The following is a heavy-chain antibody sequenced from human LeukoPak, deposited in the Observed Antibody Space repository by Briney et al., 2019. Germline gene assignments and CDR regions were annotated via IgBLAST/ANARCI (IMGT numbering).Heavy chain of an antibody. CDR1: GYTLTELS. Sequence: ASVKVSCKVSGYTLTELSMHWVRQAPGKGLEWMGGFDPEDGETIYAQKFQGRVTMTRDTSTSTVYMELSSLRSEDTAVYYCAREISMVRGPTKDWFDPWGQGTLVTVSS. CDR3: AREISMVRGPTKDWFDP. CDR2: FDPEDGET. V-gene: IGHV1-24*01. D-gene: IGHD3-10*01. J-gene: IGHJ5*02.